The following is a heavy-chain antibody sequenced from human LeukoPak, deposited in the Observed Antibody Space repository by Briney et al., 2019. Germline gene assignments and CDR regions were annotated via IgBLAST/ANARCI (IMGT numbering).Heavy chain of an antibody. V-gene: IGHV3-30*01. CDR3: ARAGDSSGYYGFDY. CDR1: GFTFSSYA. J-gene: IGHJ4*02. CDR2: ISYDGSNK. Sequence: GGSLRLSCAASGFTFSSYAMHWVRQAPGKGLEWVAAISYDGSNKYYADSVKGRFTISRDNSKNTLYLQMNSLRAEDTAVYYCARAGDSSGYYGFDYWGQGTLVTVPS. D-gene: IGHD3-22*01.